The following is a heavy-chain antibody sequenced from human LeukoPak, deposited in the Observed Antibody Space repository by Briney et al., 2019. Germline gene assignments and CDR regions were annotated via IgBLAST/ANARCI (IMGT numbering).Heavy chain of an antibody. CDR3: ARGFDYYDSSGYLSNWYFDL. Sequence: SETLSLTCTVSGYSISIAFYWGWIRRPPGKGLEWIGSISHSGSTYYNPSLKSRVTISVDTSKNQFSLKLSSVTAADTAVYYCARGFDYYDSSGYLSNWYFDLWGRGTLVTVSS. CDR1: GYSISIAFY. D-gene: IGHD3-22*01. J-gene: IGHJ2*01. CDR2: ISHSGST. V-gene: IGHV4-38-2*02.